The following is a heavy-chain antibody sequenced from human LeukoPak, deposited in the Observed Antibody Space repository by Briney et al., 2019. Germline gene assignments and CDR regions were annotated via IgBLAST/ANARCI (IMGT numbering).Heavy chain of an antibody. J-gene: IGHJ4*02. CDR3: ARDRGALDS. CDR1: GFTFTNYW. D-gene: IGHD1-26*01. V-gene: IGHV3-74*03. Sequence: PGGSLRLSCAASGFTFTNYWIHWVRQAPGEGRVWVSRINSDGSVTKYADSVKGRFTISRDNAKNTVFLQMSSLKTEDTAVYYCARDRGALDSWGQGTLVTVSS. CDR2: INSDGSVT.